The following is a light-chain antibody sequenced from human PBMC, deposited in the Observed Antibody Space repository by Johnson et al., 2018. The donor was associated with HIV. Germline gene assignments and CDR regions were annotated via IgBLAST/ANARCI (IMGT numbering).Light chain of an antibody. CDR3: GTWDSSLSAYV. CDR1: SSNIGKNY. Sequence: QSVLTQPPSVSAAPGQRVTISCSGSSSNIGKNYVSWYQQLPGTAPKLLLYENNKRPSGIPDRFSGSKSGTSATLGITGLQTENEADYYCGTWDSSLSAYVFGTGTKVTVL. V-gene: IGLV1-51*02. J-gene: IGLJ1*01. CDR2: ENN.